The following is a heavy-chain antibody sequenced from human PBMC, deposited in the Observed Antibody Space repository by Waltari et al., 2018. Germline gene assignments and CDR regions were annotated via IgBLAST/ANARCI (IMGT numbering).Heavy chain of an antibody. CDR2: IWYDGSKE. V-gene: IGHV3-33*01. Sequence: QVQLVESGGGVVQPGRSLRLSCVVSGCTFCSPNMPWVRQSPGKGLEWVADIWYDGSKENYVDSVKGRFRISRDNSKNTVYLQLDRVSADDTAVYFCARGRYSSSSYIDYWGRGTLVTVSS. CDR1: GCTFCSPN. J-gene: IGHJ4*02. CDR3: ARGRYSSSSYIDY. D-gene: IGHD6-6*01.